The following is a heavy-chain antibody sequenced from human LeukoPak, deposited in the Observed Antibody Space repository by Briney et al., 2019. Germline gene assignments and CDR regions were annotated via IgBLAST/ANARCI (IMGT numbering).Heavy chain of an antibody. CDR3: ARGAPGGHDYGDY. J-gene: IGHJ4*02. CDR2: IFHSGST. Sequence: PSETLALTCTVSGSSISRDYWSWIRQPPAKGLEWIVYIFHSGSTNSNPSLKSRVTISVDTSKNQLSLKLSSVTAADTAVYYCARGAPGGHDYGDYWGQGTLVTVSS. CDR1: GSSISRDY. V-gene: IGHV4-59*01.